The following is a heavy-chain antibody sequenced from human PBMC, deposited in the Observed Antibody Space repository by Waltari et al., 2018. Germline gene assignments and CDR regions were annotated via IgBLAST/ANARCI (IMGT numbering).Heavy chain of an antibody. CDR1: GVSLGTFA. J-gene: IGHJ1*01. CDR2: INGRGDTT. D-gene: IGHD6-13*01. V-gene: IGHV3-23*01. CDR3: AREYSSSWYGYFQY. Sequence: EVHLQESGGGLVQPGGSLTLPCVASGVSLGTFALACVRQATGEGMQWVSSINGRGDTTFYADSVKGRFTISSDSSKNTVVLQMQSLRAEDTAVYYCAREYSSSWYGYFQYWGQGALVTVSS.